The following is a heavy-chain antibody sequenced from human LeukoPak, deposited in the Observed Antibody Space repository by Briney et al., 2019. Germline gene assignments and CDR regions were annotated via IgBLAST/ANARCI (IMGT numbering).Heavy chain of an antibody. CDR1: GGSISSGSYY. CDR3: AREGDILTGYYWGGFDY. Sequence: SETLSLTCTVSGGSISSGSYYWSWIRQPAGKGVEWIGRIYTSGSTNYNPSLRSRVTISLDTSKNQFSLKLSSVTVADTAVYYCAREGDILTGYYWGGFDYWGQGTLVTVSS. V-gene: IGHV4-61*02. D-gene: IGHD3-9*01. J-gene: IGHJ4*02. CDR2: IYTSGST.